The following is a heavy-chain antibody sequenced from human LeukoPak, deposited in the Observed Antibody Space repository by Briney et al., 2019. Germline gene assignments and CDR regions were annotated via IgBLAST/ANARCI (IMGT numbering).Heavy chain of an antibody. CDR2: MYLSGTT. Sequence: SSETLSLTCTVSGDSINSLDLWSWVRQPPGKGLEWIGEMYLSGTTHSNPSVKSRVTISIDKSKNQFFLNLSSVTAADTAVYYCAGLVGRYSSGLYYYYFDYWGQGTLVTVSS. D-gene: IGHD3-22*01. V-gene: IGHV4-4*02. J-gene: IGHJ4*02. CDR3: AGLVGRYSSGLYYYYFDY. CDR1: GDSINSLDL.